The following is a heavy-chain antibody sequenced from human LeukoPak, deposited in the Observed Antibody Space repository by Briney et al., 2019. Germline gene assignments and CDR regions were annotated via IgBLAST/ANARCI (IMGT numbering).Heavy chain of an antibody. J-gene: IGHJ4*02. Sequence: SETLSLTCTVSGGSISTYYWSWIRQPPGKGLEWIGYIRYSGSANYNPSLRSRVTISIDTSKNQFSLKLSTVTAADTAVYHCARLVYDSRGYYFDYWGQGTLVTVSS. CDR2: IRYSGSA. D-gene: IGHD3-22*01. CDR1: GGSISTYY. CDR3: ARLVYDSRGYYFDY. V-gene: IGHV4-59*08.